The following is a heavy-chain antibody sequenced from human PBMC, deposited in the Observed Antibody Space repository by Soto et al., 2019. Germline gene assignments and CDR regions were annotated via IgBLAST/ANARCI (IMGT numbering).Heavy chain of an antibody. J-gene: IGHJ5*02. CDR2: IYYSGST. V-gene: IGHV4-30-4*01. CDR1: GDSINSADYY. Sequence: QVQLQESGPGLVKPSQTLSLTCSVSGDSINSADYYWSWIRQPPGKGLAWIGHIYYSGSTYYSPSLKSRLTISIDTSKNEFSMKLTSVTAADAAVYYCARDRSGSWMYKWFDPWGQGTLVTVSS. D-gene: IGHD6-13*01. CDR3: ARDRSGSWMYKWFDP.